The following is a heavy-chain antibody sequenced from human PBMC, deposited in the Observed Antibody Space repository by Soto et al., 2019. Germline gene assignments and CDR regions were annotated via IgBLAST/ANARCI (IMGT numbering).Heavy chain of an antibody. D-gene: IGHD6-19*01. CDR1: GFTFSSYA. V-gene: IGHV3-23*01. CDR3: AHQRGGWYSYYFDY. Sequence: GGSLRLSCAASGFTFSSYAMSWVRQAPGKGLEWVSAISGSGGSTYYADSVKGRFTIPRDNSKNTLYLQMNSLRAEDTAVYYCAHQRGGWYSYYFDYWGQGTLVTVSS. CDR2: ISGSGGST. J-gene: IGHJ4*02.